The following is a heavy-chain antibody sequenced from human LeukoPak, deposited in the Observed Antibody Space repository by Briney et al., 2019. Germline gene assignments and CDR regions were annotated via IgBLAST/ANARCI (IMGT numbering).Heavy chain of an antibody. J-gene: IGHJ5*02. CDR1: GGSISSYY. V-gene: IGHV4-4*07. Sequence: SETLSLTCTVSGGSISSYYWSWIRQPAGKGLEWIGRIYTSGSTNCNPSLKSRVTMSVDTSKNQFSLKLSAVTAADTAVYYCARDPDLNWFDPWGQGTLVTVSS. CDR2: IYTSGST. CDR3: ARDPDLNWFDP.